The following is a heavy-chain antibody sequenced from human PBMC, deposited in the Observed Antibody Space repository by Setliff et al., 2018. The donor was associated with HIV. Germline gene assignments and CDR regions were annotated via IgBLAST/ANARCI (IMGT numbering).Heavy chain of an antibody. J-gene: IGHJ6*02. Sequence: SETLSLTCAVSNYSISSAYYWGWIRHPPGKGLEWIGSIYHSGSTYYNPSLKSRVTISVDTSKNQFSLKLSSVTAADTAVYYCARRPAGAVAGGYGMDGWGQGTTVTVSS. CDR3: ARRPAGAVAGGYGMDG. V-gene: IGHV4-38-2*01. CDR2: IYHSGST. D-gene: IGHD6-19*01. CDR1: NYSISSAYY.